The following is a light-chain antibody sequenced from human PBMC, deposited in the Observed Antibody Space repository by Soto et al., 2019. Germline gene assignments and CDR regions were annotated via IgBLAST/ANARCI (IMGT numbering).Light chain of an antibody. V-gene: IGKV3-20*01. J-gene: IGKJ1*01. CDR2: GAS. Sequence: EIVLTQSPATLSVSPGERATLSCRASQSVSSNYLAWYQQKPGQAPRLLIYGASNRATGIPDRFSGSGSGTDFTLTISRLEPEDFAVYYCQQYGNSFKTFGQGTKVDIK. CDR1: QSVSSNY. CDR3: QQYGNSFKT.